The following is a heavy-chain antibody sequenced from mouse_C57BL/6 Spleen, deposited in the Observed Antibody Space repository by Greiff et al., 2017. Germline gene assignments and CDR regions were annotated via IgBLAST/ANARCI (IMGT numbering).Heavy chain of an antibody. Sequence: EVKLVESGGGLVKPGGSLKLSCAASGFTFSDYGMHWVRQAPEKGLEWVAYISSGSSTIYYADTVKGRFTISSDNAKNTLFLQMTSLRSEDTAMYYCARGGYYVRDAMDYWGQGTSVTVSS. CDR1: GFTFSDYG. D-gene: IGHD2-3*01. CDR3: ARGGYYVRDAMDY. CDR2: ISSGSSTI. V-gene: IGHV5-17*01. J-gene: IGHJ4*01.